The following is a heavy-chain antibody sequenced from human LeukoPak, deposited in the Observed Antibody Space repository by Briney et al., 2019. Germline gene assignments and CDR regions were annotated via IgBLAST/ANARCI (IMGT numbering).Heavy chain of an antibody. J-gene: IGHJ4*02. CDR1: GYTFTSYG. CDR2: ISAYNGDT. V-gene: IGHV1-18*01. Sequence: ASVKVSCKASGYTFTSYGINWVRQAPGQGLEWMGWISAYNGDTNYAQKLQGRVTMTTDTFTSTAYMELRSLRSDDTAVYYCARVQAAAGRPNDYWGQGTLVTVSS. CDR3: ARVQAAAGRPNDY. D-gene: IGHD6-13*01.